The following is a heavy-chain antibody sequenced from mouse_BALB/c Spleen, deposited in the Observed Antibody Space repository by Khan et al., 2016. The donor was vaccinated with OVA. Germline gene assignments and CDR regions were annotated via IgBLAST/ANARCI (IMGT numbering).Heavy chain of an antibody. CDR3: ARNPFAY. CDR2: IDPYDSET. V-gene: IGHV1-52*01. CDR1: GYTFTNDW. J-gene: IGHJ3*01. Sequence: QVQLQQPGTELVRPGTSVKLSCKASGYTFTNDWMNWIKQRPEQGLEWIGRIDPYDSETHSNQKFKDKAILTVDKSYQTAYMQISSLTSEDSAVDYCARNPFAYWGQGTLVTVSA.